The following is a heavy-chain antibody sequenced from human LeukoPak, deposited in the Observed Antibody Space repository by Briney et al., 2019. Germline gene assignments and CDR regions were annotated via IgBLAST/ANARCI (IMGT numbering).Heavy chain of an antibody. CDR2: MNPNSGNT. D-gene: IGHD1-26*01. V-gene: IGHV1-8*02. Sequence: GASVKVSCXASGGTFSSYAISWVRQATGQGLEWMGWMNPNSGNTGYAQKFQGRVTMTRNTSISTAYMELSSLRSEDTAVYYCARGPGGSYSDYWGQGTLVTVSS. J-gene: IGHJ4*02. CDR3: ARGPGGSYSDY. CDR1: GGTFSSYA.